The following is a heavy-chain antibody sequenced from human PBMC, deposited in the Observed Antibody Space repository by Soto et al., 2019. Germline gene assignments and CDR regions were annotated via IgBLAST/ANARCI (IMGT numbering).Heavy chain of an antibody. Sequence: RSQTLSLTCAMSGDSVSSDSAAWNWIRQSPSRGLEWLGRTYYRSKWYNDYAVSVKSRITINPDTSKNQFSLQLNSVTPEDTAVYYCARDLEYYDFWSGPDAFDIWGQGTMVTV. CDR2: TYYRSKWYN. CDR3: ARDLEYYDFWSGPDAFDI. V-gene: IGHV6-1*01. J-gene: IGHJ3*02. D-gene: IGHD3-3*01. CDR1: GDSVSSDSAA.